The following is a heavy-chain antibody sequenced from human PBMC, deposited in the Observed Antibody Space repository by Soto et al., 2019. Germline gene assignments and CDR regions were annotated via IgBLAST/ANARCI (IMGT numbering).Heavy chain of an antibody. CDR1: GGSISSSSYY. CDR2: IYYSGST. V-gene: IGHV4-39*01. CDR3: ARHDYGYYFDY. Sequence: PSETLSLTCTVSGGSISSSSYYWGWIRQPPGKGLEWIGSIYYSGSTYYNPSLKSRVTISVDTSKNQFSLKLSSVTAADTAVYYCARHDYGYYFDYWGQGTLVTVSS. D-gene: IGHD4-17*01. J-gene: IGHJ4*02.